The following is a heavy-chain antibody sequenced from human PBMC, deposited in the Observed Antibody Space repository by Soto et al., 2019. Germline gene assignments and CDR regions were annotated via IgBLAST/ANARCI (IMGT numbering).Heavy chain of an antibody. D-gene: IGHD6-19*01. CDR1: GFTVGSKD. V-gene: IGHV3-23*01. CDR3: AKDRDGEVAEGFAWLDY. Sequence: GGSLRLSCAASGFTVGSKDMTWVRQAQGKGLEWVSAISGSGGRTYYADSVKGRFTISRDNSKNTLYLQMNSLRAEDTAVYYCAKDRDGEVAEGFAWLDYWGQGNLVTGSS. J-gene: IGHJ4*02. CDR2: ISGSGGRT.